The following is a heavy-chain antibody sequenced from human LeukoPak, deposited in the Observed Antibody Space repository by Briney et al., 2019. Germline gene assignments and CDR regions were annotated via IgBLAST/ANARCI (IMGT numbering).Heavy chain of an antibody. J-gene: IGHJ6*02. CDR2: IGTAGDT. D-gene: IGHD1-20*01. Sequence: GGSLRLSCAACGFTFSSYDMHWVRQATGKGLEWVSAIGTAGDTYYPGSVKGQFTISRENAKNSLYLQMNSLRAGDTAVYYYARDGYNWNDAYYYGMDVWGQGTTVTVSS. CDR3: ARDGYNWNDAYYYGMDV. CDR1: GFTFSSYD. V-gene: IGHV3-13*03.